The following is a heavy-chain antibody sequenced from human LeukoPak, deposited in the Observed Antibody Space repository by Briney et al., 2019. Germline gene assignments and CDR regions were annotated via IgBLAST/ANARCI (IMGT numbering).Heavy chain of an antibody. CDR1: GFTFSSCS. D-gene: IGHD3-22*01. J-gene: IGHJ4*02. V-gene: IGHV3-48*04. CDR3: ARDYDRSGYYIDLDY. CDR2: ISGSSSSI. Sequence: GGSLRLSCAAAGFTFSSCSVNWVRQAPGKGLEWVSYISGSSSSIKYADSVKGRFTISRDNAKNSLYLQMNSLRAEDTAVYYCARDYDRSGYYIDLDYWGQGTLVTVSS.